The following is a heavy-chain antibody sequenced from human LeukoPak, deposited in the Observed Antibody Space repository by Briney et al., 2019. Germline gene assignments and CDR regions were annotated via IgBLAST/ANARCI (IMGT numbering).Heavy chain of an antibody. J-gene: IGHJ6*02. D-gene: IGHD4-17*01. Sequence: GGSLRLSCAASGFTFSSYSMNWVRQAPGKGLEWVSYISSSSSTIYYADSVKGRFTISRDNAKNSLYLQMNSLRAEDTAVYYCARGYGDYPGSARGMDVWGQGTTVTVSS. CDR2: ISSSSSTI. CDR3: ARGYGDYPGSARGMDV. V-gene: IGHV3-48*04. CDR1: GFTFSSYS.